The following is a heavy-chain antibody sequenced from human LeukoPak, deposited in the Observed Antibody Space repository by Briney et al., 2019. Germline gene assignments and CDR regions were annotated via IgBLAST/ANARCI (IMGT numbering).Heavy chain of an antibody. CDR1: SGSISTYY. D-gene: IGHD3-9*01. J-gene: IGHJ4*02. CDR3: ARAPPYYDILTGYPPGPYYFDY. CDR2: IYYSGST. V-gene: IGHV4-59*01. Sequence: KPSETLSLTCTVASGSISTYYCSWLRQPPGKGLGWIGYIYYSGSTNYNPSLKSRVTISVDTSKHQFSLKLSSVTAADTAVYYCARAPPYYDILTGYPPGPYYFDYWGQGTLVTVSS.